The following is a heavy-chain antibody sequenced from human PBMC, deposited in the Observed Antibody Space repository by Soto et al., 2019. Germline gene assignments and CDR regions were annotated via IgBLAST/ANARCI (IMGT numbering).Heavy chain of an antibody. V-gene: IGHV4-4*02. CDR1: GGSISILNW. J-gene: IGHJ4*02. CDR2: VFHSGST. Sequence: SETLSLTCAVSGGSISILNWWSWVRRPPGKGLEWIGEVFHSGSTKYNPSLKSRVTISVDKSKNQYSLNLSSVTAADTAVYYCAVFPEGALDSWGQGTLVTVSS. CDR3: AVFPEGALDS. D-gene: IGHD1-26*01.